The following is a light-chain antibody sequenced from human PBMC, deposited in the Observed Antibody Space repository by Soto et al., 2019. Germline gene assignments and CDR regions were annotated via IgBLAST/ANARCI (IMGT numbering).Light chain of an antibody. V-gene: IGKV3-15*01. Sequence: DILMTQSPATLSVSPGERATLSCRASLTVSNNLAWYQQKPGQAPRLLIYYASTRATGIPDRFSGSGSVKDFTLTISSVQSEDVAVYYCQQYNNWPPGATFGPGTRVDIK. J-gene: IGKJ3*01. CDR3: QQYNNWPPGAT. CDR1: LTVSNN. CDR2: YAS.